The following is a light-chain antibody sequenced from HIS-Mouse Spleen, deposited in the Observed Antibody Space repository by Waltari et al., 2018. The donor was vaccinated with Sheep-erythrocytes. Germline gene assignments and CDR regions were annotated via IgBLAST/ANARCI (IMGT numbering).Light chain of an antibody. CDR3: CSYAGSRTPWV. CDR2: EGS. V-gene: IGLV2-23*01. CDR1: SSDVGSYNL. Sequence: QSALTQPASVSGSPGQSITISCTGTSSDVGSYNLVSWYQQQPGKAPKLMIYEGSKRPSGVSSRFSGSKAGHTASLTSSGIQADDEADYYCCSYAGSRTPWVFGGGTKLTVL. J-gene: IGLJ3*02.